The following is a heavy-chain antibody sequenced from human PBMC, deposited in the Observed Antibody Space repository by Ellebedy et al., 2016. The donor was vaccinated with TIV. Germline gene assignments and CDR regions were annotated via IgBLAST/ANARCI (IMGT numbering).Heavy chain of an antibody. D-gene: IGHD6-13*01. V-gene: IGHV3-23*01. CDR1: GFTFSSYA. CDR2: ISGSGDSP. J-gene: IGHJ4*02. Sequence: GESLKISCAASGFTFSSYAMSWVRQAPGKGLEWVSAISGSGDSPHYADSVKGRFTISRDTSKNTLYLKMNSLRAEETAVYYCAKDRFSNAWYVGYFDYWGQGTLVTVSS. CDR3: AKDRFSNAWYVGYFDY.